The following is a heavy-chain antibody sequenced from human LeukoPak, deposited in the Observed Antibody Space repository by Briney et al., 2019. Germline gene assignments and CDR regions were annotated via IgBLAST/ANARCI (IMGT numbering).Heavy chain of an antibody. D-gene: IGHD2-2*01. CDR2: IYYNGST. CDR1: GGSISSNY. CDR3: ARVAHCSSTTCYQGIFDY. V-gene: IGHV4-59*08. J-gene: IGHJ4*02. Sequence: QSSETLSLTCTVSGGSISSNYWSWIRQPPGKGLEWIEYIYYNGSTNYNPSLKSRVTISIHTSKNQFSLKLSSVTAADTAVYYCARVAHCSSTTCYQGIFDYWGQGTLVTVSS.